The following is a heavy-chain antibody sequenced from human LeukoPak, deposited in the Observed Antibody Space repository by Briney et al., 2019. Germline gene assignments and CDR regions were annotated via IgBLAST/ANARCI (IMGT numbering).Heavy chain of an antibody. CDR1: GFTFSDYY. D-gene: IGHD6-13*01. CDR3: ARVSSSCYAFDI. CDR2: ISSSGSTI. J-gene: IGHJ3*02. V-gene: IGHV3-11*01. Sequence: GRSLRLSCAASGFTFSDYYMSWIRQAPGKGLEWVSYISSSGSTIYYSVSVKGRFTISRDNAKNSLYLQMNSLRAEDTAVYYCARVSSSCYAFDIWGQGTMVTVSS.